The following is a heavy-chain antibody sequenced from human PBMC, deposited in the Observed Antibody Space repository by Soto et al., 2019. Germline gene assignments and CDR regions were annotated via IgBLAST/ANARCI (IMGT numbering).Heavy chain of an antibody. CDR3: AKDSGYQLPDNYCHYGLDV. V-gene: IGHV3-30*18. Sequence: GGSLRLSCAASGFPFTIHAMHWVRQTPGKGLEWVASISYDEIDKKYASSVKGRFTVSRDNVKNTLSLQMNSLRPEDKAVYYCAKDSGYQLPDNYCHYGLDVWGQGITFTI. CDR1: GFPFTIHA. D-gene: IGHD2-2*01. CDR2: ISYDEIDK. J-gene: IGHJ6*02.